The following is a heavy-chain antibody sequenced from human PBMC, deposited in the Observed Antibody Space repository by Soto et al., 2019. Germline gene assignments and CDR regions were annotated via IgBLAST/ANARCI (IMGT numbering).Heavy chain of an antibody. V-gene: IGHV3-30-3*01. Sequence: QVQLVESGGGVVQSGRSLRLSCAASGFTFSSYAMHWVRQAPGKGLEWVAVISYDGSNKYYADSVKGRFTISRDNSKNTLYLQMNSLRAEDTAVYYCARGRGSSSSRLDYWGQGTLVTVSS. CDR3: ARGRGSSSSRLDY. J-gene: IGHJ4*02. CDR1: GFTFSSYA. D-gene: IGHD6-6*01. CDR2: ISYDGSNK.